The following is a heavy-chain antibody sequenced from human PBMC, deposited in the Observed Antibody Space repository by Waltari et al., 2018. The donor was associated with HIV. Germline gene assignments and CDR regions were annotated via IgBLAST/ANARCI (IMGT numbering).Heavy chain of an antibody. CDR2: IKQDGSER. V-gene: IGHV3-7*01. J-gene: IGHJ4*02. CDR3: ARPIGRGQDY. CDR1: GFTFSSYW. Sequence: EVQLVESGGGLVQPGGSLRLSCAASGFTFSSYWMSWVRQAPGKGLEGVANIKQDGSERYYVDSVKGRFTISRDNAKNSLYLQMNSLRVEDTAVYYCARPIGRGQDYWGQGTLVTVSS.